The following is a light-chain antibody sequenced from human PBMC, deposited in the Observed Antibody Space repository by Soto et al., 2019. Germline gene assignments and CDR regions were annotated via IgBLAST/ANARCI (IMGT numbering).Light chain of an antibody. CDR2: GVS. CDR3: SSFTGPTTLDV. Sequence: QSVLTQPASVSGSPGQSVTISCTGTSSDVGAYKYVSWYQKHPGKAPKLMIYGVSNRPSGISNRFSGSKSGNTAFLTISGLQPEDEADYCCSSFTGPTTLDVFGTGTKLTVL. V-gene: IGLV2-14*03. J-gene: IGLJ1*01. CDR1: SSDVGAYKY.